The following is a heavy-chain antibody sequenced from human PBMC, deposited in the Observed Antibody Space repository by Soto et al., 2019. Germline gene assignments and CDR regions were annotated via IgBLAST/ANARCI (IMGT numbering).Heavy chain of an antibody. Sequence: QVQLVESGGGVVQPGRSLRLSCAASGFTFSSYGMHWVRQAPGKGLEWVAVIWYDGYNKYYADSVKGRFTISRDNSKNTLYVQMNSLRAGDTAVYYCARGVYDSSGYSKGLDYWGQGTLVTVSS. J-gene: IGHJ4*02. CDR2: IWYDGYNK. CDR1: GFTFSSYG. D-gene: IGHD3-22*01. V-gene: IGHV3-33*01. CDR3: ARGVYDSSGYSKGLDY.